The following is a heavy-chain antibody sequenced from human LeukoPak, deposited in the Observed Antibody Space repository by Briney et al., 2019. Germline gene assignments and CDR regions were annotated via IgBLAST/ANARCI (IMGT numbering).Heavy chain of an antibody. V-gene: IGHV4-4*07. CDR2: IYTSGST. CDR3: ARASMVRGISGMDV. Sequence: SETLSLTCTVSGGSISSYYWSWIRQPAGKGLEWIGRIYTSGSTNYNPSLKSRVTMSVDTSKNQLSLKLSSVTAADTAVYYCARASMVRGISGMDVWGQGTTVTVSS. D-gene: IGHD3-10*01. CDR1: GGSISSYY. J-gene: IGHJ6*02.